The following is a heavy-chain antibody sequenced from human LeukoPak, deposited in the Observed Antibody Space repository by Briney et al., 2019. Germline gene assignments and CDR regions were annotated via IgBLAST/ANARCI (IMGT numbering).Heavy chain of an antibody. CDR2: ILGSGGST. CDR3: AKWGDYDVLTGYYVPDY. D-gene: IGHD3-9*01. V-gene: IGHV3-23*01. CDR1: GFTFSNYA. Sequence: GGSLRLSCAASGFTFSNYAMSWARQAPGKGLEWVSAILGSGGSTYYADSVKGRFTVSRDNSKSTLYLQMNNLRAEDTALYYCAKWGDYDVLTGYYVPDYWGQGTLVTVSS. J-gene: IGHJ4*02.